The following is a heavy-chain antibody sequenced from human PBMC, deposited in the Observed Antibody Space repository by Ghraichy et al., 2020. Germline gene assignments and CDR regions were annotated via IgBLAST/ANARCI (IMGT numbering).Heavy chain of an antibody. CDR3: AKDVYGGSSGIFDY. Sequence: GSLNISCAASGFTFSSYAMSWVRQAPGKGLEWVSAISGSGGSPYYADSVKGRFTISRDNSKNTLYLQMNSLRAEDTAVYYCAKDVYGGSSGIFDYWGQGTLVTVSS. J-gene: IGHJ4*02. V-gene: IGHV3-23*01. CDR2: ISGSGGSP. D-gene: IGHD3-22*01. CDR1: GFTFSSYA.